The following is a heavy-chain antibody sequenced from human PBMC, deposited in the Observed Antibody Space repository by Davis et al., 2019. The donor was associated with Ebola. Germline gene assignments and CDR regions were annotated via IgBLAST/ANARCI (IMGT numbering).Heavy chain of an antibody. CDR1: GFTFSSYA. CDR3: ARHEGFWSGHFDH. D-gene: IGHD3-3*01. CDR2: ISYDGSNK. Sequence: GGSLRLSCAASGFTFSSYAMHWVRQAPGKGLEWVAVISYDGSNKYYADSVKGRFTISRDNSKNTLYLQMNSLRAEDTAVYYCARHEGFWSGHFDHWGQGSRVTVSS. V-gene: IGHV3-30-3*01. J-gene: IGHJ4*02.